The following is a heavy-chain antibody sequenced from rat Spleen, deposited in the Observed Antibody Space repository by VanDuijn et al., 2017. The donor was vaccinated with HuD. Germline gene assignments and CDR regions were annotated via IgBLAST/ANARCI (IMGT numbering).Heavy chain of an antibody. V-gene: IGHV2-41*01. CDR2: IWNTGGT. Sequence: QVQLKESGPGLVKPSLTLSLTCTVSGFSLSNYGVIWVRQPPGKGLEWMGVIWNTGGTRYNSALKSRLSISKDTSKSQVFLKMNSLQTEDTATYYCASSYMPFDYWGQGVMVTVSS. CDR3: ASSYMPFDY. CDR1: GFSLSNYG. J-gene: IGHJ2*01. D-gene: IGHD1-2*01.